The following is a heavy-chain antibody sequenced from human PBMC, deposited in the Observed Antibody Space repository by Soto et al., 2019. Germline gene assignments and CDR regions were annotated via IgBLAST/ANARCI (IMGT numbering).Heavy chain of an antibody. J-gene: IGHJ6*02. D-gene: IGHD6-6*01. CDR1: GGTFSSYA. CDR2: IIPIFGTA. CDR3: ARDEVAARHHYYYGMDV. Sequence: SVKVSCKASGGTFSSYAISWVRQAPVQGLEWMGGIIPIFGTANYAQKFQGRVTITADKSTSTAYMEMSSLRSEDTAVYYCARDEVAARHHYYYGMDVWGQGTTVT. V-gene: IGHV1-69*06.